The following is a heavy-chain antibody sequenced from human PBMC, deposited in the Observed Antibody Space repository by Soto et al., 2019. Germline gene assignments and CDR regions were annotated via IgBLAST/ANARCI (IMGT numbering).Heavy chain of an antibody. V-gene: IGHV3-48*02. Sequence: PGGSLRLSCAASGFTFSSYSMNWVRQAPGKGLEWVSYISSSSSTIYYADSVKGRFTISRDNAKNSLYLQMNSLRDEDTAVYYCARIYQQQLLSLFDYWGQGTLVTVSS. D-gene: IGHD6-13*01. CDR3: ARIYQQQLLSLFDY. J-gene: IGHJ4*02. CDR2: ISSSSSTI. CDR1: GFTFSSYS.